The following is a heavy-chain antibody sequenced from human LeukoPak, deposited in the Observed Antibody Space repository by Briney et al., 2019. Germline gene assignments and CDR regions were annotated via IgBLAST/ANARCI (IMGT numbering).Heavy chain of an antibody. Sequence: GGSLRLSCAASGFTFSSYSMNWVRQAPGKGLEWVSSISSSSSYIYYADSVKGRFTISRDNAKNSLYLQMNSLRAEDTAVYYCARVGYCSSTSCGGLRDYYYYMDVWGKGTTVTVSS. CDR3: ARVGYCSSTSCGGLRDYYYYMDV. CDR2: ISSSSSYI. CDR1: GFTFSSYS. D-gene: IGHD2-2*01. J-gene: IGHJ6*03. V-gene: IGHV3-21*01.